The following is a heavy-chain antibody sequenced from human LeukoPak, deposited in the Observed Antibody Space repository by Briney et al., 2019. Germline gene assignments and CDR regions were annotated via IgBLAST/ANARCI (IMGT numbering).Heavy chain of an antibody. CDR2: ISGSGGST. CDR1: GFTFSIYA. J-gene: IGHJ4*02. D-gene: IGHD3-10*01. Sequence: GGSLRLSCAASGFTFSIYAMSWVRQAPGKGLEWVSAISGSGGSTYYADSVKGPFTISRDNSKNTLYLQMNSLRAEDKAVYYCARAPMVRESIRYWGQGTLVTVSS. CDR3: ARAPMVRESIRY. V-gene: IGHV3-23*01.